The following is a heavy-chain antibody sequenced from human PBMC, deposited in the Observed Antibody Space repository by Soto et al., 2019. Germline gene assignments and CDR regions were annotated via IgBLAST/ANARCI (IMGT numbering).Heavy chain of an antibody. D-gene: IGHD3-22*01. J-gene: IGHJ4*02. Sequence: PSETLSLTWAVSGGSISSSNWWSWVRQPPGKGLEWIGEIYHSGSTNYNPSLKSRVTISVDKSKNQFSLKLSSVTAADTAVYYCARVTYYYDSSGYAVRHTIDYWGQGTLVTVSS. CDR2: IYHSGST. CDR3: ARVTYYYDSSGYAVRHTIDY. CDR1: GGSISSSNW. V-gene: IGHV4-4*02.